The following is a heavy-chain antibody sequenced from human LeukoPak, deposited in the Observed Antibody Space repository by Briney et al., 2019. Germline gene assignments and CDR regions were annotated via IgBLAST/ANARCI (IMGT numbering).Heavy chain of an antibody. CDR2: INPNSGGT. D-gene: IGHD2-2*01. Sequence: GASVKVSCKAPGYTFTGYYMHWVRQAPGQGLEWMGWINPNSGGTNYAQKFQGRVTMTRDTSISTAYMELSRLRSDDTAVYYCARSRYCSSTSCYSFDYWGQGTLVTVSS. V-gene: IGHV1-2*02. CDR3: ARSRYCSSTSCYSFDY. CDR1: GYTFTGYY. J-gene: IGHJ4*02.